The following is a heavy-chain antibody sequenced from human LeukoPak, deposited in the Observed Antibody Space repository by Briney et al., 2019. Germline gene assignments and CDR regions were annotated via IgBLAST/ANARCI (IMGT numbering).Heavy chain of an antibody. Sequence: PSETLSLTCTVSGGSISSSIYYWGWIRQPPGKELEWIGSIYYSGSTYYNPSLKSRVTISVDTSKNQFSLKLSSVTAADTAVYYCARHGVGTTTTLFDYWGQGTLVTVSS. J-gene: IGHJ4*02. CDR2: IYYSGST. CDR1: GGSISSSIYY. D-gene: IGHD1-26*01. V-gene: IGHV4-39*01. CDR3: ARHGVGTTTTLFDY.